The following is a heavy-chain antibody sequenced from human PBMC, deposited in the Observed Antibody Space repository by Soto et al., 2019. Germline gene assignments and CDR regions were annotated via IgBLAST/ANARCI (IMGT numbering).Heavy chain of an antibody. CDR1: GGSISSGDYY. CDR2: IYYSGST. D-gene: IGHD3-10*01. Sequence: QVQLQESGPGLVKPSQTLSLTCTVSGGSISSGDYYWSWLRQPPGKGLVWIGYIYYSGSTYYNPSLKSRVTISVDTSKNQFSLKLSSVTGEDRAVYYCVRGRGRRYGMDVWGQGTTVTVSS. CDR3: VRGRGRRYGMDV. V-gene: IGHV4-30-4*01. J-gene: IGHJ6*02.